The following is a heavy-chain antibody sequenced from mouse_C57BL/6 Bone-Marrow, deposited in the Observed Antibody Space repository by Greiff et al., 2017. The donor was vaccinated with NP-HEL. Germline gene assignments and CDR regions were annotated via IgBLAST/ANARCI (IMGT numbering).Heavy chain of an antibody. D-gene: IGHD2-2*01. J-gene: IGHJ1*03. V-gene: IGHV1-20*01. CDR1: GYSFTGYF. Sequence: VQLQQSGPELVKPGASVKISCKASGYSFTGYFMNWVMQSHGKSLEWIGRINPYNGDTFYNQKFKGKATLTVDKSSSTAHMELRSLTSEDSAVYYCARTGYLSYWYFDVWGTGTTVTVSS. CDR3: ARTGYLSYWYFDV. CDR2: INPYNGDT.